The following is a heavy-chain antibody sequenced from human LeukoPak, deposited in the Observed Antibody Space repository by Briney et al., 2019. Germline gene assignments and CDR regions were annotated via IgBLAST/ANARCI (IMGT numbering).Heavy chain of an antibody. V-gene: IGHV4-4*02. CDR3: AREGGPYRPLDY. CDR1: GGSISNTNW. CDR2: VNLQGST. Sequence: SGTLSLTCGVSGGSISNTNWWTWFRQPPGKGLEWIGEVNLQGSTNYNPSLKSRVAISVDKSENHISLKLTSVTAADTAAYYCAREGGPYRPLDYSGQGTLVTVAS. J-gene: IGHJ4*02.